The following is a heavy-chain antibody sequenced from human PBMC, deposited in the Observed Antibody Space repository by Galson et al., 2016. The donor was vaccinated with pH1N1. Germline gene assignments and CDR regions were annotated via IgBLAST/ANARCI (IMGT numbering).Heavy chain of an antibody. V-gene: IGHV3-7*03. CDR3: AKDYRESTSSARAFDI. D-gene: IGHD2/OR15-2a*01. CDR2: IKQDGSEK. CDR1: GFTFSNYW. Sequence: SLRLSCAGSGFTFSNYWMTWVRQAPGKGLEWVANIKQDGSEKFYVASVKGRFTISRDNSKNTLYLQMNTLKVDDTAVYYCAKDYRESTSSARAFDIWGQGTLVTVSS. J-gene: IGHJ3*02.